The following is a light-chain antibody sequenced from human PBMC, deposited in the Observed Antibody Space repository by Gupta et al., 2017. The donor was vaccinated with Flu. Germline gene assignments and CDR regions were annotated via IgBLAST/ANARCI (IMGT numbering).Light chain of an antibody. V-gene: IGKV3-15*01. Sequence: ATLSVSPGERATLSCRASQSVSSNLAWYQQKPGQAPRLLIYGASTRATGIPARFSGSGSGTEXTLTISXLQSEDFAVYYCQQYNNWLMYTFGXGTKLEIK. CDR3: QQYNNWLMYT. CDR2: GAS. J-gene: IGKJ2*01. CDR1: QSVSSN.